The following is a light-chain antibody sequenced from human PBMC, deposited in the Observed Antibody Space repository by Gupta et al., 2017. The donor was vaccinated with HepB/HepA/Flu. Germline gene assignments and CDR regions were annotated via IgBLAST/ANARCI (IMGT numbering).Light chain of an antibody. CDR1: QSISSN. J-gene: IGKJ2*01. V-gene: IGKV1-39*01. CDR3: QQSYGTPYT. Sequence: IKMTQSPSSLSASVGDRVTITCRASQSISSNVNWYQQKPGKAPKLLISAASSLQSGVPSRFSGSGSGTDFTLSISSLQAEDFATYYCQQSYGTPYTFGQGTKLEIK. CDR2: AAS.